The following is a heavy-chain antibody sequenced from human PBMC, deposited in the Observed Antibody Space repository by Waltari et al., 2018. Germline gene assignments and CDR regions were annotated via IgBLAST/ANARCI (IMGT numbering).Heavy chain of an antibody. D-gene: IGHD6-19*01. CDR1: GGTFSSYT. CDR3: ARSSGWYRYYFDY. J-gene: IGHJ4*02. V-gene: IGHV1-69*02. CDR2: ISPILGIA. Sequence: QVQLVQSGAEVKKPGSSVKVSCKASGGTFSSYTISWVRQAPGQGLEWMGRISPILGIANDAQKFQGRVTITADKSTSTAYMELSSLRSEDTAVYYCARSSGWYRYYFDYWGQGTLVTVSS.